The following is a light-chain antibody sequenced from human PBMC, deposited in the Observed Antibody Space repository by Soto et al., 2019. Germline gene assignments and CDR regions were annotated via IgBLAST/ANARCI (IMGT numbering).Light chain of an antibody. V-gene: IGLV2-14*01. Sequence: QSALTQPASVSGSPGQSITISCTGTSSDVGGYNYVSWYQQHPGKAPKLMIYDVSNRPSGVSNRFSGSKSGNTASLTISGLQAADEADYDCSSYTSSSTLVVFGGGTKVTVL. CDR2: DVS. J-gene: IGLJ2*01. CDR3: SSYTSSSTLVV. CDR1: SSDVGGYNY.